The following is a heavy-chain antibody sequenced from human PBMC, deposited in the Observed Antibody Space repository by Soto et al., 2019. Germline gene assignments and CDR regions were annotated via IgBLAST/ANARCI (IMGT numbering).Heavy chain of an antibody. CDR3: ARAPTYGDYYYYGMDV. Sequence: SVKVSCKASGGTFSSYAISWVRQAPGQGLEWMGGIIPIFGTANYAQKFQGRVTITADESASTAYMELSSLRSEDTAVYYCARAPTYGDYYYYGMDVWGQGTTVTVSS. D-gene: IGHD4-17*01. J-gene: IGHJ6*02. CDR1: GGTFSSYA. V-gene: IGHV1-69*13. CDR2: IIPIFGTA.